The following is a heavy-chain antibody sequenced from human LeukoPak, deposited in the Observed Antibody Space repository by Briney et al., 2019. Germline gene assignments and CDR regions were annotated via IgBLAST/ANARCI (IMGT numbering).Heavy chain of an antibody. V-gene: IGHV4-34*01. Sequence: KTSETLSLTCAVYGGSFSGYYWSWIRQPPGKGLEWIGEINHSGSTNYNPSLKSRVTISVDTSKNQFSLKLSSVTAADTAVYYCARRNVPPRERYSSSKRGPFDYWGQGTLVTVSS. CDR1: GGSFSGYY. CDR2: INHSGST. J-gene: IGHJ4*02. CDR3: ARRNVPPRERYSSSKRGPFDY. D-gene: IGHD6-13*01.